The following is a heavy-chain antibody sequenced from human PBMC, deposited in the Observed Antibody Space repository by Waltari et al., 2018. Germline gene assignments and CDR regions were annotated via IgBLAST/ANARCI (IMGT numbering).Heavy chain of an antibody. D-gene: IGHD3-22*01. CDR3: ASFNAWDYDLDY. J-gene: IGHJ4*02. CDR2: LYYNGST. V-gene: IGHV4-39*01. CDR1: GGAISRMNYF. Sequence: QLQLQESGTGLVKPSETLSLTCSVSGGAISRMNYFWGWIRQPPGKGLEWIGSLYYNGSTYYNPSLQSRVTMSIDAPKNQLSLRLSSVTAADTAVYFCASFNAWDYDLDYWGQGALVTVSS.